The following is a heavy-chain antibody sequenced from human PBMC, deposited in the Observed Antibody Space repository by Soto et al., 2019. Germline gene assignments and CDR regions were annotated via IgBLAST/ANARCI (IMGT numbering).Heavy chain of an antibody. CDR2: IYYSGST. CDR1: GGSISSGGYY. D-gene: IGHD6-6*01. V-gene: IGHV4-31*03. CDR3: ARQGGQLRYVYFDY. J-gene: IGHJ4*02. Sequence: QVQLQESGPGLVKPSQTLSLTCTVSGGSISSGGYYWSWIRQHPGKGLGWIGYIYYSGSTYYNPSLKSRVTIAVDTSKNQFSRKLSSVTAADTAVYYCARQGGQLRYVYFDYWGQGTLVTVSS.